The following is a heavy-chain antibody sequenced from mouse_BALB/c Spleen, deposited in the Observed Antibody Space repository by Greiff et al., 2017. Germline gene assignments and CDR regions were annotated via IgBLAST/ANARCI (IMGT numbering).Heavy chain of an antibody. D-gene: IGHD1-1*01. CDR3: ASPLYGSSYYFDY. CDR1: GYTFSSYW. Sequence: VQLKESGAELMKPGASVKISCKATGYTFSSYWIEWVKQRPGHGLEWIGEILPGSGSTNYNEKFKGKATFTADTSSNTAYMQLSSLTSEDSAVYYCASPLYGSSYYFDYWGQGTTLTVSS. V-gene: IGHV1-9*01. J-gene: IGHJ2*01. CDR2: ILPGSGST.